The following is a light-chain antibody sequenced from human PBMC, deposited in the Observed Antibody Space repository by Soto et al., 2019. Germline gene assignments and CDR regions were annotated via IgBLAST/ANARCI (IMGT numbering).Light chain of an antibody. V-gene: IGLV2-14*03. CDR2: DVS. CDR1: SSDVGGYNY. J-gene: IGLJ2*01. CDR3: CSFAGSSTDV. Sequence: QSVLTQPASVSGSPGQSITISCTGTSSDVGGYNYVSWYQQHPGKSPKLIIFDVSERPSGVPHRFSGSKSGNTASLTISGLQAEDEAFYYCCSFAGSSTDVFGGGTQLTVL.